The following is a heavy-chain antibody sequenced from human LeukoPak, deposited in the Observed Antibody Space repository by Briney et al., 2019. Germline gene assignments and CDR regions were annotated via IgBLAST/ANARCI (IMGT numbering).Heavy chain of an antibody. CDR3: AREIGRDKRVYYFDY. Sequence: MAGGSLRLSCAASGFTFSSYSMNWVRQAPGKGLECVSSISSSSSYIYYADSVKGRFTISRDNAKNSLYLQMNSLRAEDTAVYYCAREIGRDKRVYYFDYWGQGTLVTVSS. V-gene: IGHV3-21*01. J-gene: IGHJ4*02. CDR2: ISSSSSYI. D-gene: IGHD2-15*01. CDR1: GFTFSSYS.